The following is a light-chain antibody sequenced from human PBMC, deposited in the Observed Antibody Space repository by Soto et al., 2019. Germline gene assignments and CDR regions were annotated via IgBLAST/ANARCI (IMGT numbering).Light chain of an antibody. V-gene: IGKV1-5*01. Sequence: DIQMTQSPSTVSAYVGDSVTITCRASQSITTWLAWYQQRPGKAPKLLIYDVSSLQSGVPSRFSGSGSGAESTLTISSLQPDDFATYYCQQYNSYWTFGQGTKVDI. CDR2: DVS. CDR3: QQYNSYWT. J-gene: IGKJ1*01. CDR1: QSITTW.